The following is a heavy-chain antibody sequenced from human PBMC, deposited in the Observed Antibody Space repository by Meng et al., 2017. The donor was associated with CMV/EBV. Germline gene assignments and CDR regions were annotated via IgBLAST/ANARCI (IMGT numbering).Heavy chain of an antibody. Sequence: VQLVTSGAEMKKPGASVTVSCTTSGFTFSDYYIHWVRQAPGQGLEWMGWVNSNNDATNYARKFQGRVSMTRETSISTAHMELSRLMSDDTAVYYCVRSSGWSLFDYWGQGTLVTVSS. CDR1: GFTFSDYY. CDR2: VNSNNDAT. CDR3: VRSSGWSLFDY. V-gene: IGHV1-2*02. J-gene: IGHJ4*02. D-gene: IGHD6-19*01.